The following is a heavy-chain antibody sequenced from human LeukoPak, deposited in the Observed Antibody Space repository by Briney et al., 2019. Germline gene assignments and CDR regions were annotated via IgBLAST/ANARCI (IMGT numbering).Heavy chain of an antibody. Sequence: NPSETLSLTCTVSGGSISSSSYYWGWIRQPPGKGLEWIGSIYYSGSTYYNPSLKSRVTISVDTSKNQFSLKLSSVTAADTAVYYCAKRSLCLTYYDFWSGYYSPCYMDVWGKGTTVTVSS. V-gene: IGHV4-39*01. CDR1: GGSISSSSYY. D-gene: IGHD3-3*01. CDR2: IYYSGST. CDR3: AKRSLCLTYYDFWSGYYSPCYMDV. J-gene: IGHJ6*03.